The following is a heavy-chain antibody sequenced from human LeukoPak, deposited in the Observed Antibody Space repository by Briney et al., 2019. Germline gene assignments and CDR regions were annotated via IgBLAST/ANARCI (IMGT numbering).Heavy chain of an antibody. CDR1: GFTFSSYS. CDR2: ISSSITYI. D-gene: IGHD6-19*01. CDR3: AREGYSSGWFRL. V-gene: IGHV3-21*04. J-gene: IGHJ4*02. Sequence: GGSLRLSCAASGFTFSSYSMSWVRQAPGKGLEWVSSISSSITYIYYADSVKGRFTISRDDSKNMVYLQMNSLRAEDTAVYFCAREGYSSGWFRLWGQGTLVTVSS.